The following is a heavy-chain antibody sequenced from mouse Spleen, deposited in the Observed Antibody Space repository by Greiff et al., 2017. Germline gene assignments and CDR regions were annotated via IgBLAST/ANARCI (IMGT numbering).Heavy chain of an antibody. V-gene: IGHV5-17*01. J-gene: IGHJ1*01. CDR2: ISSGSSTI. CDR3: ARTLLLYWYFDV. D-gene: IGHD2-10*01. CDR1: GFTFSDYG. Sequence: EVKVVESGGGLVKPGGSLKLSCAASGFTFSDYGMHWVRQAPEKGLEWVAYISSGSSTIYYADTVKGRFTISRDNAKNTLFLQMTSLRSEDTAMYYCARTLLLYWYFDVWGAGTSVTVSS.